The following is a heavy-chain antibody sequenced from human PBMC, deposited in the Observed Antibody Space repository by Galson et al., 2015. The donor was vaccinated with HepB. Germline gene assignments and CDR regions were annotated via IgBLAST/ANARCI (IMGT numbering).Heavy chain of an antibody. CDR1: GFTFSSYW. Sequence: SGFTFSSYWMLWVRQAPGKGLVWVSRISSDGSSTRYADSVKGRFTISRDNAKNTLYLQMNSLGAEDTAVYYCARVTVTLSSDAFDIWGQGTMVTVSS. CDR2: ISSDGSST. J-gene: IGHJ3*02. V-gene: IGHV3-74*01. D-gene: IGHD4-17*01. CDR3: ARVTVTLSSDAFDI.